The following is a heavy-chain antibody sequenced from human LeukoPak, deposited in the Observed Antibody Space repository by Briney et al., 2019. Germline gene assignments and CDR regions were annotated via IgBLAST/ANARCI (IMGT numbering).Heavy chain of an antibody. CDR3: AREGYGSGSHNYYYYGMDV. Sequence: NPGGSLRLSCAASGFTFSDYYMSWIRQAPGKGLEWVSYISSSGSTIYYADSVKGRFTISRDNAKNSLYLQMNSLRAEDTAVYYCAREGYGSGSHNYYYYGMDVWGQGTTVTVSS. V-gene: IGHV3-11*01. J-gene: IGHJ6*02. CDR1: GFTFSDYY. D-gene: IGHD3-10*01. CDR2: ISSSGSTI.